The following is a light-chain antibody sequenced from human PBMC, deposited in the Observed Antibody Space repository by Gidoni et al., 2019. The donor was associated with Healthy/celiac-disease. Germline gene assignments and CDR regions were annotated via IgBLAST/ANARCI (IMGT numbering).Light chain of an antibody. Sequence: DIQMTQSPSSLSASVRDRVIITCRASQSISNYLNWYQQKPGKAPRLLIYAASSVQFGVPQRFSGSGSGTDFTLTISSLQPEDFATYYCQQSYSTPRTFGPGTKVDIK. CDR1: QSISNY. J-gene: IGKJ3*01. CDR2: AAS. V-gene: IGKV1-39*01. CDR3: QQSYSTPRT.